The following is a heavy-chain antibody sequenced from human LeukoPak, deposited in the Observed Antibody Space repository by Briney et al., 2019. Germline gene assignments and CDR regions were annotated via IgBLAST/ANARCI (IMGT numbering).Heavy chain of an antibody. CDR1: GYTFTSYD. Sequence: GASVKVSCKASGYTFTSYDINWVRQSTGQGLEWMGWMNPNSGNTGYAQKFQGRVTITRNTSISTDYMELSSLRSEDTAVYYCARRYCSSTSCYSPFDYWGQGTLVTVSS. V-gene: IGHV1-8*03. D-gene: IGHD2-2*01. J-gene: IGHJ4*02. CDR3: ARRYCSSTSCYSPFDY. CDR2: MNPNSGNT.